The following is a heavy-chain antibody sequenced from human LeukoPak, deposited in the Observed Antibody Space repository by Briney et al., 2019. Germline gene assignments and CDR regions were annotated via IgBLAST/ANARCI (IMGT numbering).Heavy chain of an antibody. D-gene: IGHD3-3*01. J-gene: IGHJ4*02. CDR3: AKSARRITIFAVVPTD. Sequence: SGGSLRLSCAASGFTFSSYAMSWVRQAPGKGLEWVSAISGSGGSTYYADSGKGRFTISRDNSKNTLYLQMNSLRAEDTAVYYLAKSARRITIFAVVPTDWGQGTLVTVSS. CDR2: ISGSGGST. CDR1: GFTFSSYA. V-gene: IGHV3-23*01.